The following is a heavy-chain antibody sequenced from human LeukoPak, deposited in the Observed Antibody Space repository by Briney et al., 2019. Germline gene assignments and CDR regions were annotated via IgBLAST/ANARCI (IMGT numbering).Heavy chain of an antibody. J-gene: IGHJ4*02. D-gene: IGHD1-26*01. CDR3: ARHSGSYHRGGRVFDY. CDR1: GGTISSYY. CDR2: IYYSGST. V-gene: IGHV4-59*08. Sequence: GTLSLTCTVSGGTISSYYWSWVRQPPGKGLEGVGYIYYSGSTKYNPALKSGGTISVDKTKNLFSLKLSSVSAAYTVVYCCARHSGSYHRGGRVFDYWGQGTLVTVSS.